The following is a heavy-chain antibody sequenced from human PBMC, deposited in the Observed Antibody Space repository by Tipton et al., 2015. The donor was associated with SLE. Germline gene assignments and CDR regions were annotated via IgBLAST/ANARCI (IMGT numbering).Heavy chain of an antibody. V-gene: IGHV4-34*01. CDR2: INHSGST. J-gene: IGHJ4*02. Sequence: GLVKPSETLSLTCAVYGGSFSGYYWSWIRRPPGKGLEWIGEINHSGSTNYNPSLKSRVTISVDTSKNQFSLKLSSVTAADTAVYYCAGALETAGGMRDYWGQGTLVTVSS. CDR3: AGALETAGGMRDY. D-gene: IGHD5-18*01. CDR1: GGSFSGYY.